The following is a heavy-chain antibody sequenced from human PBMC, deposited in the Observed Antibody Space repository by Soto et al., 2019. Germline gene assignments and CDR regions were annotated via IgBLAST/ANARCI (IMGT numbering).Heavy chain of an antibody. Sequence: QVQLVESGGGVVQPGGSLRLSCAASEFTFSNYAMHWVRQPPGKGLQWLAVISYDGNNKYHADSVEGRFTISRDNSKNTVYLQMNSLRLEDTAVYYCARGPSYSDSYFDYWGQGTLVTVSS. D-gene: IGHD4-17*01. J-gene: IGHJ4*02. CDR1: EFTFSNYA. CDR2: ISYDGNNK. V-gene: IGHV3-30*03. CDR3: ARGPSYSDSYFDY.